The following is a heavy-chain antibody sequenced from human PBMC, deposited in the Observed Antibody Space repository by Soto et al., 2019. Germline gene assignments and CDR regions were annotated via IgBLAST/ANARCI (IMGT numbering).Heavy chain of an antibody. Sequence: PSQTLSLTCAISGDSVSSNNAAWNWIRQSPSRGLEWLGRTYYRSRWYNDYAVSVKSRITVNPDTSKNQSSLQLTSVTPEDTAVYYCAGTTSHYWYYMDVWGKGTTVTVSS. D-gene: IGHD1-7*01. CDR3: AGTTSHYWYYMDV. V-gene: IGHV6-1*01. CDR1: GDSVSSNNAA. J-gene: IGHJ6*03. CDR2: TYYRSRWYN.